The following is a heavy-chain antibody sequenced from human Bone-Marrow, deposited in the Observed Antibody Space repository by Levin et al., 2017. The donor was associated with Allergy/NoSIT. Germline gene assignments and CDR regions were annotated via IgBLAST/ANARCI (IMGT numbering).Heavy chain of an antibody. Sequence: RASVKVSCKASGDIFSNSEINWVRRAPGQGLQWMGGIMPIVGSAIYAQKFQGRVTITADEFTSTAYMEVSSLRSEDTAMYYCARSLVVNGGYAFHIWGQGTMVTVSS. CDR3: ARSLVVNGGYAFHI. V-gene: IGHV1-69*13. D-gene: IGHD2-8*01. CDR2: IMPIVGSA. CDR1: GDIFSNSE. J-gene: IGHJ3*02.